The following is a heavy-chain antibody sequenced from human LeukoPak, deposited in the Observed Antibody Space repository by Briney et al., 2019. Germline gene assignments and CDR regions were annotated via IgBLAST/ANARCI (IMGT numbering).Heavy chain of an antibody. D-gene: IGHD3-10*01. CDR2: ISGSGTTT. CDR3: AKSGGSGSYYVSWFDP. CDR1: GFMFTDHA. Sequence: GGSLRLSCAASGFMFTDHALSWVRQAPGKGLEWVSSISGSGTTTYYAESVRGRFTISRDNSKNTVYLQMNSLRAEDTALYYCAKSGGSGSYYVSWFDPWGQGTLVTVSS. V-gene: IGHV3-23*01. J-gene: IGHJ5*02.